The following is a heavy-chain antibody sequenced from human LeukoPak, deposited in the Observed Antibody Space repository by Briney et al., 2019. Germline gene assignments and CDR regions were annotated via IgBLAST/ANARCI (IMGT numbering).Heavy chain of an antibody. CDR1: GYSFTGYY. V-gene: IGHV1-2*02. D-gene: IGHD6-6*01. CDR2: INPNSGGT. CDR3: ATEAKGEEYSSPRAPGYYYYYMDV. Sequence: ASVKVSCKASGYSFTGYYIHWVRQAPGQGLEWMGWINPNSGGTNYAQKFQGRVTMTEDTSTDTAYMELSSLRSEDTAVYYCATEAKGEEYSSPRAPGYYYYYMDVWGKGTTVTVSS. J-gene: IGHJ6*03.